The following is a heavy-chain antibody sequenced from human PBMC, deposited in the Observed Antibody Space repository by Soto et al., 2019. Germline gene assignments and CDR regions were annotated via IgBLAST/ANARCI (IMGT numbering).Heavy chain of an antibody. Sequence: SVKVSCKASGGTFSSYAISWVRQAPGQGLEWMGGIIPIFGTANYAQKFQGRVTITADESTSTAYMELSSLRSEDTAVYYCARERSPLEDFWSGSNSFDPWGQGTLVTSPQ. CDR2: IIPIFGTA. V-gene: IGHV1-69*13. J-gene: IGHJ5*02. CDR1: GGTFSSYA. D-gene: IGHD3-3*01. CDR3: ARERSPLEDFWSGSNSFDP.